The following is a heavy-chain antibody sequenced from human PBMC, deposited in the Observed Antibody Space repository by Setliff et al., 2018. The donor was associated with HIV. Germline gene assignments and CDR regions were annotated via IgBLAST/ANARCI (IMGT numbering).Heavy chain of an antibody. CDR2: IYHSGNT. D-gene: IGHD3-22*01. J-gene: IGHJ5*02. CDR3: ARYRYYYDSSGYGRWFDP. Sequence: SETLSLTCTVSGGFISTGGYSWSWIRQPPGKGLEWIGYIYHSGNTYYNPSLKSRVTIPVDTSENQFSLRLNSVTAADTAVYYCARYRYYYDSSGYGRWFDPWGQGTLVTVSS. CDR1: GGFISTGGYS. V-gene: IGHV4-30-2*01.